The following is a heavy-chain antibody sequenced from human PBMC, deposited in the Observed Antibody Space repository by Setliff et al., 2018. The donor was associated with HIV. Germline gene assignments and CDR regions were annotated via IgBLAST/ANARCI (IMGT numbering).Heavy chain of an antibody. V-gene: IGHV3-66*03. CDR1: GFTVSSNY. J-gene: IGHJ4*02. Sequence: GGSLRLSCAASGFTVSSNYMSWVRQAPGKGLEWVSVIYGSGTTHYADSVKGRFTISRDNSKNTVYLQMNSLRVEDTAVYYCARELYREWDYWGQGTLVTVSS. D-gene: IGHD3-16*02. CDR2: IYGSGTT. CDR3: ARELYREWDY.